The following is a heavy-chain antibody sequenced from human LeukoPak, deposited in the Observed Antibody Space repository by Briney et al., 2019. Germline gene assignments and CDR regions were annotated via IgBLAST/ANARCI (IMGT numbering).Heavy chain of an antibody. Sequence: ASVKVFCKASGYTFTSYGISWVRQAPGQGLEWMGWISAYNGNTNYAQKLQGRVTMTTDTSTSTAYMELRSLRSDDTAVYYCARDPLKYYYGSGSSGFDPWGQGTLVTVSS. V-gene: IGHV1-18*01. CDR3: ARDPLKYYYGSGSSGFDP. CDR2: ISAYNGNT. D-gene: IGHD3-10*01. CDR1: GYTFTSYG. J-gene: IGHJ5*02.